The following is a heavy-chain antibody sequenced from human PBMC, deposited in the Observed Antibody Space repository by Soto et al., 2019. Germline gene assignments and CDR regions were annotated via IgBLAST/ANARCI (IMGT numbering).Heavy chain of an antibody. V-gene: IGHV4-59*08. J-gene: IGHJ6*03. CDR1: GGSISGHY. D-gene: IGHD3-16*01. CDR2: IYYSGST. CDR3: ARGLYYDLIWNYYYMDV. Sequence: QVQLQESGPGLVKPSETLSLSCNVSGGSISGHYWSWVRQTPGKGLEWIGYIYYSGSTNYNPSLKSRVTISVDTSKNHFSLRLTSVTAADTAVYYCARGLYYDLIWNYYYMDVWGKGTTVTVSS.